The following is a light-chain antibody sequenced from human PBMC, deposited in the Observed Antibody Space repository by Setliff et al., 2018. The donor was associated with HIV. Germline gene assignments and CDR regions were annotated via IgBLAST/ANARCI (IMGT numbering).Light chain of an antibody. CDR3: SSYAITNTLP. V-gene: IGLV2-14*01. CDR1: SGDIGGYSH. CDR2: EVS. Sequence: QSALTQPASVSGSPGQSITISCTGTSGDIGGYSHVSWYQQHPGKVPKLIIYEVSNRPSGVSNRFSGSKSGNTASLTISGLQAEDEADYYCSSYAITNTLPFGTGTKVTVL. J-gene: IGLJ1*01.